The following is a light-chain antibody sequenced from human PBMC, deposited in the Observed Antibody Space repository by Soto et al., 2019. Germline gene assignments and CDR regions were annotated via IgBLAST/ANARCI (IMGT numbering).Light chain of an antibody. Sequence: EIVMTQSPATLSVSPGERVTLSCRASESVSSNLAWYQQKPGQAPRLLIYGASTRATGIPARFSGSGSGTEFTLTISGLQSEDSAVYYCHHYNNWPRTFGRGTKVDIK. CDR3: HHYNNWPRT. CDR2: GAS. J-gene: IGKJ1*01. V-gene: IGKV3-15*01. CDR1: ESVSSN.